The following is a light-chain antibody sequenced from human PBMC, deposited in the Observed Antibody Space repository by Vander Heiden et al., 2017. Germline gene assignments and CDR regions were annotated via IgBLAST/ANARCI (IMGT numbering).Light chain of an antibody. CDR1: QSISNW. V-gene: IGKV1-5*03. Sequence: DIQMTQSPSTLSASVGDRVTITCRASQSISNWLAWYQQKPGKATKLLIYKASSVGGGVPSRCSGSGSGTEFTLTISSLQPDDFATYCCQQYNSWTFGQGTKVEI. CDR3: QQYNSWT. CDR2: KAS. J-gene: IGKJ1*01.